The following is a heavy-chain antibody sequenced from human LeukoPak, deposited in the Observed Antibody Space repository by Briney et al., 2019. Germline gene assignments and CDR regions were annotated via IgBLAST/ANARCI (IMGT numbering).Heavy chain of an antibody. V-gene: IGHV4-31*03. Sequence: SQTLSLTCTVSGGSISSGGYYWSWIRQQPGKGLEWIGYIYYSGSTYYNPSLKSRVTISVDTSKNQFSLKLSSVTAADTAVYYCARWASSGSYWSEVVGYYGMDVWGQGTAVTVSS. D-gene: IGHD3-10*01. CDR1: GGSISSGGYY. J-gene: IGHJ6*02. CDR3: ARWASSGSYWSEVVGYYGMDV. CDR2: IYYSGST.